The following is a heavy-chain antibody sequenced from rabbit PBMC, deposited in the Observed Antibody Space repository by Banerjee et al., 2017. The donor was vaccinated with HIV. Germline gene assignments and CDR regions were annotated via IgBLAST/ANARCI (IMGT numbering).Heavy chain of an antibody. CDR3: ARDLAGVIGWNFDL. CDR1: GFSFSNSYY. D-gene: IGHD4-1*01. J-gene: IGHJ4*01. V-gene: IGHV1S40*01. Sequence: QSLEESGGDLVKPEGSLTITSTASGFSFSNSYYMCWVRQAPGKGLEWIACIYAGSSGLTYYANWAKGRFTISRTSSTTVALQMTSLTAADTATYFCARDLAGVIGWNFDLWGPGTLVTVS. CDR2: IYAGSSGLT.